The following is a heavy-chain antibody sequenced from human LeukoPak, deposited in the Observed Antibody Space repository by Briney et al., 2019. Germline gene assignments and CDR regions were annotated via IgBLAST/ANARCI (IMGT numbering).Heavy chain of an antibody. J-gene: IGHJ3*02. Sequence: GGSLRLSCAASGFTFDDYAMHWVRQAPGKGLEWVSGISWNSGSIGYADSVKGRFTISRDNAKNSLYLQMNSLRAEDTALYYCAKDREEWATTATTLVAFDIWGQGTMVTVSS. CDR1: GFTFDDYA. V-gene: IGHV3-9*01. CDR2: ISWNSGSI. D-gene: IGHD4-17*01. CDR3: AKDREEWATTATTLVAFDI.